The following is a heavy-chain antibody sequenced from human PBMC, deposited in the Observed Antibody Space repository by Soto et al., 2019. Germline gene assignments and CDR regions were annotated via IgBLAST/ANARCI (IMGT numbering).Heavy chain of an antibody. D-gene: IGHD3-3*01. CDR1: GFTFSSHA. CDR2: ISYSGTTT. Sequence: EVQLLESGGGLVQPEGSLRLSCAASGFTFSSHAMSWGRQAPGKKLEWVSAISYSGTTTYYAESVKGRFTISRDNSKNTLYMQMNRLRVEVTAIYYCAKRFTLFGDVKWSPAFDYWGQGTLVTVSS. V-gene: IGHV3-23*01. CDR3: AKRFTLFGDVKWSPAFDY. J-gene: IGHJ4*02.